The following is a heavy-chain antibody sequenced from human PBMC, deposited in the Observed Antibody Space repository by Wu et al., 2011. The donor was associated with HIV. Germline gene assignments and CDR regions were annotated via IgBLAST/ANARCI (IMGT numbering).Heavy chain of an antibody. CDR3: ATDPTILGEG. D-gene: IGHD5-24*01. Sequence: QSGAELRKPGSSMKVSCKASGSTFSSYVISWVRQALDKGLSGWEDHPYLGTANYAQKFQGRLTITADKSTTTAYMELSSLRSEDTAVYYCATDPTILGEGWGQGTRVTVSS. CDR1: GSTFSSYV. V-gene: IGHV1-69*04. J-gene: IGHJ1*01. CDR2: HPYLGTA.